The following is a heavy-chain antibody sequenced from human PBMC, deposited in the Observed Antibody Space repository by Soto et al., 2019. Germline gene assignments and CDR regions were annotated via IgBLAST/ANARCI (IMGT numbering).Heavy chain of an antibody. V-gene: IGHV4-39*01. CDR2: IYYSAST. J-gene: IGHJ4*02. D-gene: IGHD6-19*01. Sequence: SETLSLTGTVSGGSISSSSYYWCWSRQPPGKGLEWIGSIYYSASTYYNPSLKSRVTISGDTSKNQLSLNLSSVTDADTAVYYCARHISPILESGWYDHQYFDYWGPGNLVTVSS. CDR3: ARHISPILESGWYDHQYFDY. CDR1: GGSISSSSYY.